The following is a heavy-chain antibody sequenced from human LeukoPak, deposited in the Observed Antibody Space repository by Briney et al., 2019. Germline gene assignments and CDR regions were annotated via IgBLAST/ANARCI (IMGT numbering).Heavy chain of an antibody. CDR2: ISYSGST. Sequence: SETLSLTCTVSGASISSSCWNWIRQPPGKGLEWIGYISYSGSTNYNPSLQSRVTISIDTSKNHFSLKLRSVTAADTAVYFCARDSVFATNWFDPWGQGTLVTVSS. CDR3: ARDSVFATNWFDP. J-gene: IGHJ5*02. D-gene: IGHD2-15*01. V-gene: IGHV4-59*01. CDR1: GASISSSC.